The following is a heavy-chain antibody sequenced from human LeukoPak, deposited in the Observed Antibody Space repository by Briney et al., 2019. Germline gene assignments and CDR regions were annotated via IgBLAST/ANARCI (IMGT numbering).Heavy chain of an antibody. J-gene: IGHJ4*02. V-gene: IGHV3-23*01. Sequence: GGSLRLSCAVSGNTLSNYGMSWVPHAPGKGLEWGAGISDRGRRTKYTDSAKGRYTTSRDNTQNTLYLHMNILRAGDAAVYECARQGGSWVSVFDYWGRGTLVTVSS. CDR1: GNTLSNYG. D-gene: IGHD2-15*01. CDR2: ISDRGRRT. CDR3: ARQGGSWVSVFDY.